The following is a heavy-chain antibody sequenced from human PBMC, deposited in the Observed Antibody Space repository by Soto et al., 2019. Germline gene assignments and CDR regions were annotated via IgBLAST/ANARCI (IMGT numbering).Heavy chain of an antibody. CDR2: IYYSGST. J-gene: IGHJ4*02. CDR3: ARQHQLLVVVAATRFDY. V-gene: IGHV4-39*01. Sequence: PSETVSRTCTVSGGSIIISSYYWGWIRQPPGKGLEWIGSIYYSGSTYYNPSLKSRVTISVDTSKNQFSLKLSSVTAADTAVYYCARQHQLLVVVAATRFDYWGQGTLVTVSS. D-gene: IGHD2-15*01. CDR1: GGSIIISSYY.